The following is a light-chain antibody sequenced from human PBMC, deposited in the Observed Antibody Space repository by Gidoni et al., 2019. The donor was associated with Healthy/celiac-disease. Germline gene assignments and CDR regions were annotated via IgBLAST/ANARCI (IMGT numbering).Light chain of an antibody. Sequence: DIVMTQSPLSLPVTPGEPASISCRSSQSLLHSNGYNYLDWYLQKPGQSPQLLIYLGSNRASGVPDRFSGSVSGTDFTLKISRVEAEDVGVYYCMQALQTPPFTFGPXTKVDIK. CDR1: QSLLHSNGYNY. V-gene: IGKV2-28*01. J-gene: IGKJ3*01. CDR2: LGS. CDR3: MQALQTPPFT.